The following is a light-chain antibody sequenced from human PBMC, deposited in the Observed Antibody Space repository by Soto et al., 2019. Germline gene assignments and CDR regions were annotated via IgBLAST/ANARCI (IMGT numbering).Light chain of an antibody. CDR1: QSVSNF. CDR3: QQYSITPYT. Sequence: DIQMTQSPSALSTSIGDRVIITCRASQSVSNFLAWYQQRPGKAPKLLVSAASRLQSGVPSGFSGSGSGTEFALTISSLQPDDIGTYFCQQYSITPYTFGQGTEVEIK. V-gene: IGKV1-5*01. CDR2: AAS. J-gene: IGKJ2*01.